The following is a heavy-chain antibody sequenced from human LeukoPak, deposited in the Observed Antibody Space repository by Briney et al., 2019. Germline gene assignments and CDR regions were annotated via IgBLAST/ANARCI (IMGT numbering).Heavy chain of an antibody. CDR3: ARDDFDDNGYRPFYY. CDR1: GGSISSGSYY. CDR2: IDPSGSI. J-gene: IGHJ4*01. V-gene: IGHV4-61*02. Sequence: PSQTLSLTCTVSGGSISSGSYYWSWIRQSAGKGLEWIGRIDPSGSINYTPSLKSRVTMSLDTSKNQFSLRLTSVTATDTAVYYCARDDFDDNGYRPFYYWGHGSLVTVSS. D-gene: IGHD5-18*01.